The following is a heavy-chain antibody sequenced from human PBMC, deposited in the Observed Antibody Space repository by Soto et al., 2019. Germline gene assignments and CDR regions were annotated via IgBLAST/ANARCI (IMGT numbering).Heavy chain of an antibody. V-gene: IGHV3-53*01. CDR3: ARDAFDL. CDR1: GFTVSSID. Sequence: EVQLVESGGGLIQPGGSLRLSCAASGFTVSSIDMSWVRQAPGKGLEWVSVIHSGGTTNYADSVKGRFTISRDNSKNTLYLQINSLTAEDTAVYYCARDAFDLWGQGTMVNVSS. J-gene: IGHJ3*01. CDR2: IHSGGTT.